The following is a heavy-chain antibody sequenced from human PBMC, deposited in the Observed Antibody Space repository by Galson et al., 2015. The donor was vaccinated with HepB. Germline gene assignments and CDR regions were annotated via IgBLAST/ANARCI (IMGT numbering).Heavy chain of an antibody. V-gene: IGHV3-33*03. CDR1: GFTFSNSG. D-gene: IGHD1-26*01. J-gene: IGHJ4*02. CDR2: IWHDGSNQ. Sequence: SLRLSCAASGFTFSNSGMHWVRQAPGKGLEWVGVIWHDGSNQHYVDSLKGQFTISRDNSKNTLYLQINSLRAEEPAVYYCATEDIGSYYPLLDYWGQGTLVTVSS. CDR3: ATEDIGSYYPLLDY.